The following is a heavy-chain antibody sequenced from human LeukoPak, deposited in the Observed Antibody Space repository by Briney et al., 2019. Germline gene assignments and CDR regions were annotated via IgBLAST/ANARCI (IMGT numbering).Heavy chain of an antibody. V-gene: IGHV1-18*01. J-gene: IGHJ5*02. CDR3: ARGYCSSTSCYDWFDP. D-gene: IGHD2-2*01. CDR1: GYTFTSYG. CDR2: ISAYNGNT. Sequence: ASVKVSCKASGYTFTSYGISWVRQAPGQGLEWMGWISAYNGNTNYAQKLQGRVTMTTDTSTSTAYMELRSLRSDDTAVYYCARGYCSSTSCYDWFDPCGQGTLVTVSS.